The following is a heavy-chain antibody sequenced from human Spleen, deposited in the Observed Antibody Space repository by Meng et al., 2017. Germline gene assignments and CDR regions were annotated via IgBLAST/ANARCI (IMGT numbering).Heavy chain of an antibody. Sequence: SLKISCAASGFSFDDYAMHWVRQAPGKGLEWVSGISWNSGSIGYADSVKGRFTISRDNAKNSLYLQMNSLQVEDTALYYCAKDWMSYFVRGGGGSFDYWGQGSLVTVSS. CDR1: GFSFDDYA. CDR2: ISWNSGSI. J-gene: IGHJ4*02. CDR3: AKDWMSYFVRGGGGSFDY. D-gene: IGHD3-10*02. V-gene: IGHV3-9*01.